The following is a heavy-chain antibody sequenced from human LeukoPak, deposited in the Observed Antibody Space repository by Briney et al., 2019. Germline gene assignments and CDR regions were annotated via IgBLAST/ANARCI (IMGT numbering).Heavy chain of an antibody. CDR2: IYYRGST. Sequence: SETLSLTCTVSGGSISSYCWSWIRQPPGKGLEWIGYIYYRGSTNYNPSLKSRVTISVDTSKNQFSLKLSSVTAADTAVYYCARNYRVATIRTPLFDYWGQGTLVTVSS. J-gene: IGHJ4*02. CDR3: ARNYRVATIRTPLFDY. CDR1: GGSISSYC. V-gene: IGHV4-59*01. D-gene: IGHD5-12*01.